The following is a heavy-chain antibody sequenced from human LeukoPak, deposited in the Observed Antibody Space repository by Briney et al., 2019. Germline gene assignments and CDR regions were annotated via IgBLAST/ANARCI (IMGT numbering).Heavy chain of an antibody. CDR2: IYYSGST. CDR3: ARRRGELYYFDY. Sequence: SQTLSFTCTVSGGSISSGGYYWSWIRQHPGTGLEWIGYIYYSGSTYYNPSLKSRVTISVDTSKNQFSLKLSSVTAADTAVYYCARRRGELYYFDYWGQGTLVTVSS. D-gene: IGHD3-16*01. CDR1: GGSISSGGYY. J-gene: IGHJ4*02. V-gene: IGHV4-31*03.